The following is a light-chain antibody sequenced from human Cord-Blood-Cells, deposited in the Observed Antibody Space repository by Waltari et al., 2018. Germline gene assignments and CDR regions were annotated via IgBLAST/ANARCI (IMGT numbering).Light chain of an antibody. Sequence: QSALTQPASVSGSPGQSITISCTGTSSDVGSYNLVSWYQQHPGKAPKIMIYECIKRHSGVFNLFSGSKSGNTASLTISWLQAEDEADYYCCSYEGSSTFVVFGGGTKLTVL. CDR1: SSDVGSYNL. CDR2: ECI. CDR3: CSYEGSSTFVV. V-gene: IGLV2-23*03. J-gene: IGLJ2*01.